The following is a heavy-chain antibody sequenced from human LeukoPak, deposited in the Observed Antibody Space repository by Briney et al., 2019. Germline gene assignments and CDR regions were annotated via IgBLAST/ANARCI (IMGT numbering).Heavy chain of an antibody. CDR2: IKQDGSEK. D-gene: IGHD2-2*01. CDR1: GFTFSSYW. J-gene: IGHJ4*02. V-gene: IGHV3-7*01. CDR3: ARINIVVVPAASYYFDY. Sequence: PGGSLRISCAASGFTFSSYWMSWVRQAPGKGLEWVANIKQDGSEKYYVDSVKGRFTISRDNAKNSLYLQMNSLRAEDTAVYYCARINIVVVPAASYYFDYWGQGTLVTVSS.